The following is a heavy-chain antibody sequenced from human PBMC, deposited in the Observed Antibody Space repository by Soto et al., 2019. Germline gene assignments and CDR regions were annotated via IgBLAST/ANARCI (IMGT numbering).Heavy chain of an antibody. J-gene: IGHJ4*02. CDR1: GFTLRSYW. V-gene: IGHV3-7*01. CDR2: IKTDASEK. CDR3: ARESGYGLGSSVNNYVDC. D-gene: IGHD3-10*01. Sequence: PGGSLRLSCAASGFTLRSYWMSWVRQAPGKGLEWLATIKTDASEKKYVDSVKGRFTVSRDNAKNSLYLQMDSLRAEDTAVYYCARESGYGLGSSVNNYVDCWGRGTLVTVSA.